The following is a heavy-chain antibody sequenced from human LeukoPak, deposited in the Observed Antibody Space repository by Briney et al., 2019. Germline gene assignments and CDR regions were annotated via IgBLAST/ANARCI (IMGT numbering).Heavy chain of an antibody. Sequence: GGSLRLSCAASGFTVSSNYMSWVRQAPGKGLEWVSVIYSGGSTYYADSVKGRFTISRDNSKNTLYLQLDSLRAEDTAVYYCARSRGYSYGCSYFDSWGQGTLVTVSS. V-gene: IGHV3-53*01. CDR2: IYSGGST. J-gene: IGHJ4*02. D-gene: IGHD5-18*01. CDR3: ARSRGYSYGCSYFDS. CDR1: GFTVSSNY.